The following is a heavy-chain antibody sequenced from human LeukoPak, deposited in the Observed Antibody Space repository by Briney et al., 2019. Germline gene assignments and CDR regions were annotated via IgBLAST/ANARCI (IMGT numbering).Heavy chain of an antibody. CDR2: FDPEDGET. J-gene: IGHJ4*02. CDR3: AADLLTIFGVVMPSFDY. Sequence: GASLKVSCKVSGYTLTQLSMHWVRQAPGKGLEWMGGFDPEDGETIYAQKFQGRVTMTEDTSTDTAYMELSSLRSEDTAVYYCAADLLTIFGVVMPSFDYWGQGTLVTVSS. D-gene: IGHD3-3*01. V-gene: IGHV1-24*01. CDR1: GYTLTQLS.